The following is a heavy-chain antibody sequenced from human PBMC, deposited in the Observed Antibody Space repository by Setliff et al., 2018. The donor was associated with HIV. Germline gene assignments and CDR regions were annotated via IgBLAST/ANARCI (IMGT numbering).Heavy chain of an antibody. Sequence: GGSLRLSCAVSGFTFSSYWMNWVRQAPGKGLEWVANIKRDGSEKYYVDSVKGRFTISRDNAKNSLFLQMDSLRADDTAVYYCARQDYYGSGPYHFDYWGQGTLVTVSS. V-gene: IGHV3-7*01. J-gene: IGHJ4*02. CDR1: GFTFSSYW. CDR2: IKRDGSEK. CDR3: ARQDYYGSGPYHFDY. D-gene: IGHD3-10*01.